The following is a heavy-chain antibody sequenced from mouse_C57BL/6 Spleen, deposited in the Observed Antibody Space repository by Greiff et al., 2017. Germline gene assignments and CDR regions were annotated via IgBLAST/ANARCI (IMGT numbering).Heavy chain of an antibody. CDR3: ARSDWERGNYYAMDY. CDR1: GYTFTSYW. CDR2: INPSSGYT. D-gene: IGHD4-1*01. V-gene: IGHV1-7*01. J-gene: IGHJ4*01. Sequence: QVQLQQSGAELAKPGASVKLSCKASGYTFTSYWMHWVKQRPGQGLEWIGYINPSSGYTKYNQKFKDKDTLTADKSSSTAYMQLSSLTYEDSAVXYCARSDWERGNYYAMDYWGQGTSVTVSS.